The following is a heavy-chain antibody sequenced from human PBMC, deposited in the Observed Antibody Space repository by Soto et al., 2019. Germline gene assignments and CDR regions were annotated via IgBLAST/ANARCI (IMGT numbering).Heavy chain of an antibody. Sequence: QLHLQESGSGLVRPSQTLSLTCTVSGASISSCDFSWSWIRQAPGKGLEWVGCIYSSGNTQYSPSLRGRVTISMDRSENQIYLKLTSVTAADTAVYYCARDSYGGGVNDTFDVWGRGTVVTVSS. V-gene: IGHV4-30-2*01. CDR1: GASISSCDFS. D-gene: IGHD3-10*01. CDR3: ARDSYGGGVNDTFDV. CDR2: IYSSGNT. J-gene: IGHJ3*01.